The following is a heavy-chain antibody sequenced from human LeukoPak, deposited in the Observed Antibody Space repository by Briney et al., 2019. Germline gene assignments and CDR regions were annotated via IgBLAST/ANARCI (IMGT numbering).Heavy chain of an antibody. V-gene: IGHV3-21*01. Sequence: GGSLRLSCAASGFTFSSYSMNWVRQAPGKGLEWVSSISSSSSYIYYADSVKGRFTISRDNAKNSLYLQMNSLRAEDTAVYYCARDQSGGYDGFDPRNWGQGTLVIVSS. J-gene: IGHJ4*02. D-gene: IGHD5-12*01. CDR3: ARDQSGGYDGFDPRN. CDR2: ISSSSSYI. CDR1: GFTFSSYS.